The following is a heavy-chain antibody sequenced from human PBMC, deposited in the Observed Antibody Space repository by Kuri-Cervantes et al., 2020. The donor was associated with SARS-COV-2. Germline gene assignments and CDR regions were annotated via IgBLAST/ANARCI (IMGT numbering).Heavy chain of an antibody. V-gene: IGHV3-21*01. CDR1: GFTFSSHS. J-gene: IGHJ4*02. CDR2: ISSSSSYI. Sequence: GESLKISCAASGFTFSSHSMNWVRQAPGKGLEWVSSISSSSSYIYYADSVKGRFTISRDNAKNSLYLQMNSLRAEDTAVYYCAVPKGNDYYGSGSYDYWGQGTLVTVSS. D-gene: IGHD3-10*01. CDR3: AVPKGNDYYGSGSYDY.